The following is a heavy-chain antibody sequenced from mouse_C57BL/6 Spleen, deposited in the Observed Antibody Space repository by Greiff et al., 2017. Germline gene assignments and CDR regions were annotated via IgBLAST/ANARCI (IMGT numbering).Heavy chain of an antibody. Sequence: QVQLKQSGAELVRPGASVKMSCKASGYTFTSYNMHWVKQTPRQGLEWIGAIYPGNGDTSYNQKFKGKATLTVDKSSSTAYMQLSSLTSEDSAVYFCARDIYDGYRAWFAYWGQGTLVTVSA. D-gene: IGHD2-3*01. CDR2: IYPGNGDT. CDR1: GYTFTSYN. CDR3: ARDIYDGYRAWFAY. V-gene: IGHV1-12*01. J-gene: IGHJ3*01.